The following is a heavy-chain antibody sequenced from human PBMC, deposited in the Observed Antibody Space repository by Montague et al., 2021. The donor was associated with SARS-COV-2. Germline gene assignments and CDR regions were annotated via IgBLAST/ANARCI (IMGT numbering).Heavy chain of an antibody. J-gene: IGHJ4*02. CDR3: ACYSGGSYFDY. V-gene: IGHV4-4*07. D-gene: IGHD2-21*01. Sequence: SETLSLTCTVSGGSISSYYCSWVRQRAAKGLEWIGRMYTSWSSNYNSSLKSRVTMSVDTYKNQFSLKLSSVTAADTAVYYCACYSGGSYFDYWGQGTLVTVSS. CDR1: GGSISSYY. CDR2: MYTSWSS.